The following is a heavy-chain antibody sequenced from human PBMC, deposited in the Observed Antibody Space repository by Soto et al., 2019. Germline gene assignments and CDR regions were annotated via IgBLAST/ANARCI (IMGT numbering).Heavy chain of an antibody. J-gene: IGHJ6*03. CDR1: GYTFTSYD. D-gene: IGHD2-15*01. CDR3: AREGYCSGGSCYSECYYYMDV. CDR2: MNPNSGNT. V-gene: IGHV1-8*01. Sequence: ASVKVSCKASGYTFTSYDINWVRQATGQGLEWMGWMNPNSGNTGYAQKFQGRVTMTRNTSISTAYMELSSLRSEDTAVYYCAREGYCSGGSCYSECYYYMDVWGKGTTVTVSS.